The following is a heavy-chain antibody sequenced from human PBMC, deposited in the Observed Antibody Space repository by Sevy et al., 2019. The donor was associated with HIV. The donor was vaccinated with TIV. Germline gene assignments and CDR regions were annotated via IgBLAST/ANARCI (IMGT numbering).Heavy chain of an antibody. Sequence: SETLSLTCSVSGGSISSYYWSWIRQPPGKGLEWIGYIYNSGSSNYNPSLNSRVTISVDTSKNQFSLKLSSVTAADTAVYYCARVGGAKDYGMDVWGQGTTVTVSS. J-gene: IGHJ6*02. CDR3: ARVGGAKDYGMDV. CDR1: GGSISSYY. CDR2: IYNSGSS. D-gene: IGHD3-10*01. V-gene: IGHV4-59*01.